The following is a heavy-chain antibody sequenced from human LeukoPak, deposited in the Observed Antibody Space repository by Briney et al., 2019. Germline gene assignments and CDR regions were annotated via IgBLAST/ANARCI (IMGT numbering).Heavy chain of an antibody. Sequence: GRSLRLSCAASGLTVSSNEMSWVRQAPGKGLVWVSSISGGSTYYADSRKGRFTISRDNSKNTLHLQMNSLRAEDTAVYYCASRYNWNYRFDYWGQGTLVTVSS. J-gene: IGHJ4*02. V-gene: IGHV3-38-3*01. CDR3: ASRYNWNYRFDY. CDR1: GLTVSSNE. CDR2: ISGGST. D-gene: IGHD1-7*01.